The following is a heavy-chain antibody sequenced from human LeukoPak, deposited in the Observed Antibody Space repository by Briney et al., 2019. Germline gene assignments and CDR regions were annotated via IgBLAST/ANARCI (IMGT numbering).Heavy chain of an antibody. CDR2: ISYDGNTQ. CDR1: GFTFSSYS. D-gene: IGHD3-16*02. Sequence: GGSLRLSCAASGFTFSSYSMNWVRQAPGKGLEWVAVISYDGNTQYYADSVKGRFTISRDNSKNTLYLQMNSLRAEDTAVYYCAKRYMITFGGVIAPFDYWGQGTLVTVSS. CDR3: AKRYMITFGGVIAPFDY. J-gene: IGHJ4*02. V-gene: IGHV3-30*18.